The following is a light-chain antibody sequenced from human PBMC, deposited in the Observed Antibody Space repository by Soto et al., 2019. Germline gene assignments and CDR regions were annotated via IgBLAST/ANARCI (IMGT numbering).Light chain of an antibody. V-gene: IGLV2-14*01. CDR2: DVS. J-gene: IGLJ1*01. CDR3: SSYTSSSTLYV. Sequence: QSVLTQPASVSGSPGQSITISCTGTSSDVGGYNHVSWYQQHPGKAPKLMIYDVSNRPSGVSNRFSGSKSDNTASLTISGLQAADEADYYCSSYTSSSTLYVFGAGTKLTVL. CDR1: SSDVGGYNH.